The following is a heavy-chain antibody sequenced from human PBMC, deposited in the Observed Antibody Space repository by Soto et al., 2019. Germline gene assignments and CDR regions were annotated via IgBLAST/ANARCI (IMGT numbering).Heavy chain of an antibody. J-gene: IGHJ6*02. Sequence: PGGSLRLSCAASGFTFSSYGMHWVRQAPGKGLEWVAVIWYDGSNKYYADSVKGRFTISRDNSKNTLYLQMNSLRSEDTAVYYCARDLTTVRGVISRGWYYGMDVWGQGTTVTVSS. V-gene: IGHV3-33*01. CDR3: ARDLTTVRGVISRGWYYGMDV. CDR2: IWYDGSNK. CDR1: GFTFSSYG. D-gene: IGHD3-10*01.